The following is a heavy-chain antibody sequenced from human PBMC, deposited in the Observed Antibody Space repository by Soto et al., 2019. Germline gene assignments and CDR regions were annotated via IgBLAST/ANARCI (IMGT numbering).Heavy chain of an antibody. J-gene: IGHJ4*02. CDR3: ARCRGWLQPPAFDY. CDR2: IYYSGST. V-gene: IGHV4-30-4*01. Sequence: QVQLQESGPGLVKPSQTLSLTCTVSGGSISSGDYYWSWIRQPPGKGLEWIGYIYYSGSTHYNPSLNIRVTITVDTSKNQYSLKLSTVTAADTAVYYCARCRGWLQPPAFDYWGQGTLVTVSS. D-gene: IGHD5-12*01. CDR1: GGSISSGDYY.